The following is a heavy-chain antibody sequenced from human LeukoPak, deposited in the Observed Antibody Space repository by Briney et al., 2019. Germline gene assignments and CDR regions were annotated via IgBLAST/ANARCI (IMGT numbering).Heavy chain of an antibody. J-gene: IGHJ4*02. D-gene: IGHD5-18*01. CDR2: INPDTGFT. Sequence: GASVKVSCKASGYTFTDDYMHWVRQAPGQGLVFMGWINPDTGFTNYAQKFQGRVTMTRDTSISTAYMELSRLRSDDTAVYYCAREGRGYSYFYFDYWGQGTLVTVSS. CDR3: AREGRGYSYFYFDY. CDR1: GYTFTDDY. V-gene: IGHV1-2*02.